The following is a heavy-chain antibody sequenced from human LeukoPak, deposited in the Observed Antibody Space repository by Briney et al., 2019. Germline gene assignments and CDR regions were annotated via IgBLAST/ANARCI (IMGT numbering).Heavy chain of an antibody. D-gene: IGHD1-1*01. CDR1: GHTFTDYY. Sequence: ASVKVSCKASGHTFTDYYIHWVRQAPGQGLEWMGWINPNSGGTNYAQKCQGRVTMTGDTSISTAYMELSGLRSDDTAVYYCARDIWNLRMIYYWGQGTLVTVSS. J-gene: IGHJ4*02. CDR3: ARDIWNLRMIYY. CDR2: INPNSGGT. V-gene: IGHV1-2*02.